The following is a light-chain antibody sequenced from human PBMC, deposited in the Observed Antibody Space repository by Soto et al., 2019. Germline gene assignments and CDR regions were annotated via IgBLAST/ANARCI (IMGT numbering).Light chain of an antibody. J-gene: IGLJ3*02. CDR1: SGHSTYA. CDR3: QTWVTGPPWV. V-gene: IGLV4-69*01. Sequence: QPVLTQSPSASASLGASVKLTCTLSSGHSTYAIAWHQQQPEKGPRYLMKLNNDGSHTKGDGIPDRFSGSSSGAERYLTISSLRSEDEADYYCQTWVTGPPWVFGGGTKLIVL. CDR2: LNNDGSH.